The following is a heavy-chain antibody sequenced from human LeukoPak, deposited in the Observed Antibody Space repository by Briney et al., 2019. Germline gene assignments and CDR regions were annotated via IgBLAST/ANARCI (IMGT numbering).Heavy chain of an antibody. J-gene: IGHJ4*02. V-gene: IGHV4-59*01. CDR1: GGSISSYY. Sequence: PSETLSLTCTVSGGSISSYYWSWLRQPPGKGLEWIGYIYYTGNTNYNPSLKSRVTISLDTSKNQFSLKLSSVTAADTAVYYCASLTIAVAGLRFDYGGQGTLVTVSS. CDR2: IYYTGNT. CDR3: ASLTIAVAGLRFDY. D-gene: IGHD6-19*01.